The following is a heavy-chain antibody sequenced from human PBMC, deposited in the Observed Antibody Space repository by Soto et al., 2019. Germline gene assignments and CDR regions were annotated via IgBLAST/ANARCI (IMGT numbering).Heavy chain of an antibody. Sequence: QVQLVQSGAEVKKPGASVKVSCKASGYTFTSYEINWVRQATGQGFEYLGWMNPNSGNTGYVKKFQGRVTMTRDTYRGTANTELSSLQSEDEAVYYCARGIKYVDYSSWSDPGGPGPLVIVSS. CDR1: GYTFTSYE. V-gene: IGHV1-8*01. CDR2: MNPNSGNT. CDR3: ARGIKYVDYSSWSDP. J-gene: IGHJ5*02. D-gene: IGHD4-17*01.